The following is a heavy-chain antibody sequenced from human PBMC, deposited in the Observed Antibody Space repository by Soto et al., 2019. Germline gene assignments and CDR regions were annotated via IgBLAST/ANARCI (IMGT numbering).Heavy chain of an antibody. J-gene: IGHJ4*02. D-gene: IGHD2-15*01. CDR3: AREGPVVVAATPFDY. V-gene: IGHV3-30-3*01. CDR1: GFTFSSYA. CDR2: ISYDGSNK. Sequence: QVQLVESGGGVVQPGRSLRLSCAASGFTFSSYAMHWVRQAPGKGLEWVAVISYDGSNKYYADSVKGRFTISRDNSKNTLDRQMNSLRAEDTAVYYCAREGPVVVAATPFDYWGQGTLVTVSS.